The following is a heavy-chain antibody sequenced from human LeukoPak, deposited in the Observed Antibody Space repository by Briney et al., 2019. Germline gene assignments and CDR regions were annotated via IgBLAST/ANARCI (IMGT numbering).Heavy chain of an antibody. J-gene: IGHJ6*02. CDR1: GGSFSGYY. CDR2: INHSGST. D-gene: IGHD3-10*01. V-gene: IGHV4-34*01. CDR3: ARVNYYGSGSLIWGYYYGMDV. Sequence: PSETLSLTCAVYGGSFSGYYWSWIRQPPGKGLEWIGEINHSGSTNYNPSLKSRVTISVDTSKNQFSLKLSSVTAADTAVYYCARVNYYGSGSLIWGYYYGMDVWGQGTTVTVSS.